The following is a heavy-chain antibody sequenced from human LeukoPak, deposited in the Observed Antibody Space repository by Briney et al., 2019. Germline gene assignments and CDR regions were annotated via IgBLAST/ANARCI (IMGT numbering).Heavy chain of an antibody. J-gene: IGHJ4*02. CDR1: GFTFSSYS. CDR3: ARLPELPGFGDY. D-gene: IGHD3-10*01. V-gene: IGHV3-21*01. CDR2: ISSHSDYI. Sequence: GGSLRPSCAASGFTFSSYSMNWVRQAPGKGLEWVSSISSHSDYIYYADSVKGRFTISRDDGKNSLYLQMNSLRAEDTAVYYCARLPELPGFGDYWGQGTLVTVSS.